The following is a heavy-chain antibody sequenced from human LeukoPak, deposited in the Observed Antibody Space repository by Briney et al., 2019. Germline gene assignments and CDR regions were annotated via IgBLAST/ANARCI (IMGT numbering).Heavy chain of an antibody. CDR2: IFPGDSDT. CDR3: ARRVSGWYGGGDY. CDR1: GYIFTNYR. V-gene: IGHV5-51*01. Sequence: GESLTISCKGSGYIFTNYRIGWVRQLPGKGLEWMGLIFPGDSDTKYSPSFQGQVTISADKSISTAYLQWSSLKASDTAMYYCARRVSGWYGGGDYWGQGTLVTVSS. J-gene: IGHJ4*02. D-gene: IGHD6-19*01.